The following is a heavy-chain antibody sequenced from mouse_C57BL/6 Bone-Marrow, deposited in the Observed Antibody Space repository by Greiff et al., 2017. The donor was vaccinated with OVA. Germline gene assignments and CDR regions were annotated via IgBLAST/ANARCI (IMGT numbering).Heavy chain of an antibody. J-gene: IGHJ3*01. CDR2: INPNNGGT. V-gene: IGHV1-26*01. D-gene: IGHD1-1*01. CDR3: ARERSSYYGSSPFAY. Sequence: VQLQQSGPELVKPGASVKISCKASGYTFTDYYMNWVKQSHGKSLEWIGDINPNNGGTSYNQKFKGKATLTVDKSSSTAYMELRSLTSEDSAVYYCARERSSYYGSSPFAYWGQGTLVTVSA. CDR1: GYTFTDYY.